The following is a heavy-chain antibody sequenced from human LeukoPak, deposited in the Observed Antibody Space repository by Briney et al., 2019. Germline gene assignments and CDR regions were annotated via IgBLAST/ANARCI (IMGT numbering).Heavy chain of an antibody. Sequence: PSETLSLTCTVSGGSISRYYWSWIRQPPGKGLEWIGYIYYSGSTNYNSSLKSRVTISVDTSENQFFLKLNSVTAADTAVYYCARGAGGDYPFDYWGQGSLVTV. D-gene: IGHD4-17*01. CDR1: GGSISRYY. J-gene: IGHJ4*02. CDR3: ARGAGGDYPFDY. CDR2: IYYSGST. V-gene: IGHV4-59*01.